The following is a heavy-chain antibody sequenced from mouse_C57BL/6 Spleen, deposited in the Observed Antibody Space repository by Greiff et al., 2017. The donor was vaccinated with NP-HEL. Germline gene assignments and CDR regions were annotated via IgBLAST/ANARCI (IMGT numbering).Heavy chain of an antibody. CDR2: ISGGGGNT. V-gene: IGHV5-9*01. J-gene: IGHJ1*03. CDR1: GFTFSSYT. Sequence: EVMLVESGGGLVKPGGSLKLSCAASGFTFSSYTMSWVRQTPEKRLEWVATISGGGGNTYYPDSVKGRFTISRDNAKNTLYLQMSSLRSEDTALYYCARDSSGSLVFDVWGTGTTVTVSS. D-gene: IGHD3-2*02. CDR3: ARDSSGSLVFDV.